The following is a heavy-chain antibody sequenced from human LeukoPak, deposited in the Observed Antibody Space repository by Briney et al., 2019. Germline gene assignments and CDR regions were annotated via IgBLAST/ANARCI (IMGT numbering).Heavy chain of an antibody. Sequence: PSETLSLTCTVSGGSISSYYWSWIRQPPGKGLEWIGYIYYSGSTNYNPSLKSRVTISVDTSKNQFSLKLSSVTAADTAVYYCARYDYGDYNFDYWGQGTLVTVSS. J-gene: IGHJ4*02. CDR2: IYYSGST. CDR1: GGSISSYY. CDR3: ARYDYGDYNFDY. D-gene: IGHD4-17*01. V-gene: IGHV4-59*08.